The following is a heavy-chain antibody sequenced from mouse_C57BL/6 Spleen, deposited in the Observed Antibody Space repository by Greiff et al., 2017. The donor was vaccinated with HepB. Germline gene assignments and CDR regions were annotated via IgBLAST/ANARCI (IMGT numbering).Heavy chain of an antibody. CDR3: ASPGGYSNYGFAY. Sequence: QVQLQQPGAELVRPGSSVKLSCKASGYTFTSYWMHWVKQRPIQGLEWIGNIDPSDSETHYNQKFKDKATLTVDKSSSTAYMQLSSLTSEDSAVYYCASPGGYSNYGFAYWGQGTLVTVSA. CDR2: IDPSDSET. V-gene: IGHV1-52*01. CDR1: GYTFTSYW. J-gene: IGHJ3*01. D-gene: IGHD2-5*01.